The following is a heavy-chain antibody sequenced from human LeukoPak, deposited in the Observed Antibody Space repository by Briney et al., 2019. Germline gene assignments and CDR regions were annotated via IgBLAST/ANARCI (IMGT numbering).Heavy chain of an antibody. J-gene: IGHJ4*02. CDR1: GFSFSSSG. CDR2: IWYDGSDK. V-gene: IGHV3-33*06. Sequence: GGSLRLSCAASGFSFSSSGMHWVRQAPGKGLEWVAVIWYDGSDKDYADSVKGRFIISRDNSKNTLYLQMNSLRAEDTAVYYCAKDLSVGATPYYFDYWGQGTLVTVSS. CDR3: AKDLSVGATPYYFDY. D-gene: IGHD1-26*01.